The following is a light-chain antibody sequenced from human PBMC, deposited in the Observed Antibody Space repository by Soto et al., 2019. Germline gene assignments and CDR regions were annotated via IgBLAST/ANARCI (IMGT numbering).Light chain of an antibody. CDR2: GAS. Sequence: EIVLTQSPGTLSLSPGERATLSCRAGQSVSSSFLAWYQHKPGQAPRLLIYGASSRATGIPDRFSGSGSGTDFTLTISRLEPEDFAVYYCQQYDSSPWTFGQGTKVEIK. CDR3: QQYDSSPWT. J-gene: IGKJ1*01. CDR1: QSVSSSF. V-gene: IGKV3-20*01.